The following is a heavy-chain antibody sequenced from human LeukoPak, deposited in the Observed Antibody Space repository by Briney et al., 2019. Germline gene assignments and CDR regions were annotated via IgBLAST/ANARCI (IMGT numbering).Heavy chain of an antibody. Sequence: GASVKVSCKASGYTFTSYDINWVRQATGQGLEWMGWMNPNSGNTGYAQKFQGRVTMTRNTSISTAYMELSSLRSEDTAVYYCASRYYDYVWGSYRYGFDYWGQGTLVTVSS. J-gene: IGHJ4*02. D-gene: IGHD3-16*02. CDR1: GYTFTSYD. CDR2: MNPNSGNT. V-gene: IGHV1-8*01. CDR3: ASRYYDYVWGSYRYGFDY.